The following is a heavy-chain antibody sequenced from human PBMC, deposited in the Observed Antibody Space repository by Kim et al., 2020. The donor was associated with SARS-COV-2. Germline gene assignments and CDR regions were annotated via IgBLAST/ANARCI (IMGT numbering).Heavy chain of an antibody. Sequence: SETLSLTCTVSGVSISSSSYYWGWIRQPPGKGLEWIGSIYYSGSTYYNPSLKSRVTISVDTSKNQFSLKLSSVTAADTAVYYCARHFKELGGPSGYYFDYWGQGTLVTVSS. CDR3: ARHFKELGGPSGYYFDY. D-gene: IGHD1-26*01. J-gene: IGHJ4*02. CDR1: GVSISSSSYY. CDR2: IYYSGST. V-gene: IGHV4-39*01.